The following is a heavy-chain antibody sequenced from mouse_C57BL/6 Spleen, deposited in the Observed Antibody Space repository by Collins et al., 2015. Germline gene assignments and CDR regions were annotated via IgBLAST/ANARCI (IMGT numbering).Heavy chain of an antibody. V-gene: IGHV1-80*01. CDR1: GYAFSSYW. D-gene: IGHD1-1*01. CDR2: IYPGDGDT. J-gene: IGHJ4*01. Sequence: QVQLQQSGAELVKPGASVKISCKASGYAFSSYWMNWVKQRPGKGLEWIGQIYPGDGDTNYNGKFKGKATLTADKSSSTAYMQLSSLTSEDSAVYFCARGTTVVEWYYAMDYWGQGTSVTVSS. CDR3: ARGTTVVEWYYAMDY.